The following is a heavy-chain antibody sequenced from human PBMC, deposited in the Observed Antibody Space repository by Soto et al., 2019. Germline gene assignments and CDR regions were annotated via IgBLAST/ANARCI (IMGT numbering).Heavy chain of an antibody. CDR2: IYHSGST. CDR1: GGSISSSNW. CDR3: ARAAYYYGSGSYYNHFDY. V-gene: IGHV4-4*02. Sequence: SETLSLTCAVSGGSISSSNWWSWVRQPPGKGLEWIGEIYHSGSTNYNPSLKSRVTISVDTSKNQFSLKLSSVTAADTAVYYCARAAYYYGSGSYYNHFDYWGQGTVVTVSS. J-gene: IGHJ4*02. D-gene: IGHD3-10*01.